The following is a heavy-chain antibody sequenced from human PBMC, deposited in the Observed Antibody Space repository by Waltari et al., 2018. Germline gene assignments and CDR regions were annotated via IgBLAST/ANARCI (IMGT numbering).Heavy chain of an antibody. D-gene: IGHD6-13*01. CDR3: ARGGLQQRHGAFDI. Sequence: QVQLQESGQGLLKPSETLSLTCTVSGGSIRRYYWSWIRQPPGKGLEWIGYIYYSGSTNYNPSLKSRVTISVDTSKNQFSLKLSSVTAADTAVYYCARGGLQQRHGAFDIWGQGTMVTVSS. CDR2: IYYSGST. V-gene: IGHV4-59*01. CDR1: GGSIRRYY. J-gene: IGHJ3*02.